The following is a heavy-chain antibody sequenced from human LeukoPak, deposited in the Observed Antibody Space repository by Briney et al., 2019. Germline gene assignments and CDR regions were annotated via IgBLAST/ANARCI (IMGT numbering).Heavy chain of an antibody. CDR1: GFTFSSYA. D-gene: IGHD2-2*01. V-gene: IGHV3-23*01. CDR2: ISGSGGST. CDR3: AKGGPPGPRNYYGMDV. Sequence: GGSLRLSCAAPGFTFSSYAMSWVSQAPGKGLEWVSAISGSGGSTYYADSVKGRFTISRDNSKNTLYLQMNSLRAEDTAVYYCAKGGPPGPRNYYGMDVWGQGTTVTVSS. J-gene: IGHJ6*02.